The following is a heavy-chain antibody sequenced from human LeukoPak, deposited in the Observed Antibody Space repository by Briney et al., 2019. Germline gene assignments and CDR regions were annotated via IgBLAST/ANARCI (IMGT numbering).Heavy chain of an antibody. CDR3: ARDGNPVTSVLYNWFDP. D-gene: IGHD4-17*01. CDR1: GYTFTTYY. Sequence: ASVKVSCTASGYTFTTYYMHWVRQAPGQGLEWMGTINPSGGTTSHAQKFQGRVTMTRDTSTSTVYMELSSLRSEDTAVYYCARDGNPVTSVLYNWFDPWGQGTLVTVSS. J-gene: IGHJ5*02. V-gene: IGHV1-46*01. CDR2: INPSGGTT.